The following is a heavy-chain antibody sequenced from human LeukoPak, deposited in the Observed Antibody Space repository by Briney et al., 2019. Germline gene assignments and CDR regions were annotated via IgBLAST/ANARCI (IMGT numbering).Heavy chain of an antibody. Sequence: SETLSLTCTVSGGSISSSSYYWGWIRQPSGKGLEWIGYISYSGSTNYNPSLKSRVTISVDTSKNQFSLKLSSVTAADTAVYYCARQRGTTAPLGYFQHWGQGTLVTVSS. CDR2: ISYSGST. J-gene: IGHJ1*01. V-gene: IGHV4-61*05. CDR3: ARQRGTTAPLGYFQH. D-gene: IGHD1-1*01. CDR1: GGSISSSSYY.